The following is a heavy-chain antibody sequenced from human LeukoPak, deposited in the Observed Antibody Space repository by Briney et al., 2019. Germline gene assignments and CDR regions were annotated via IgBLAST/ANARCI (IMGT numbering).Heavy chain of an antibody. CDR2: INQDGSEK. CDR1: GFSFSSYW. CDR3: ARTYPGIAKAGTFDY. Sequence: GGSLRLSCAASGFSFSSYWMGWVCQAPGKGLEWVANINQDGSEKFYVGSVRGRSTISRDNAKNSLDLQMNSLRAEDTAVYYCARTYPGIAKAGTFDYWGQGTLVTVSS. D-gene: IGHD6-19*01. J-gene: IGHJ4*02. V-gene: IGHV3-7*01.